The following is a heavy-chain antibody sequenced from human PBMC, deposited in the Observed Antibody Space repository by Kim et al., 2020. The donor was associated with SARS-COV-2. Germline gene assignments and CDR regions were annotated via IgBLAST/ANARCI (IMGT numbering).Heavy chain of an antibody. CDR2: IDGSDGTT. V-gene: IGHV3-23*01. CDR3: LKWGLGWIWDY. J-gene: IGHJ4*02. CDR1: GFTFTGHA. Sequence: GGSLRLSCTTSGFTFTGHAMSWVRQAPGKGLEWVSSIDGSDGTTYYVDSVKGRFSISRDDSKNTLYLQMSALRADDTAAYYCLKWGLGWIWDYWGQGTL. D-gene: IGHD3-16*01.